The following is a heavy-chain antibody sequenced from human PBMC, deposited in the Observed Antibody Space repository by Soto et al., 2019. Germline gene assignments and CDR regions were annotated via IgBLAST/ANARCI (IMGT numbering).Heavy chain of an antibody. D-gene: IGHD1-26*01. J-gene: IGHJ4*02. CDR1: GGSISSGGYY. CDR2: IYYSGNT. V-gene: IGHV4-31*03. Sequence: PSETLSLTCTVSGGSISSGGYYWSWIRQHPGKGLEWIGYIYYSGNTYYNPSLKSRVTISVDTSKNQFSLKLTSVTAADTAVYYCARDDSGFSGSHYIDYFNYWGQGALVTVS. CDR3: ARDDSGFSGSHYIDYFNY.